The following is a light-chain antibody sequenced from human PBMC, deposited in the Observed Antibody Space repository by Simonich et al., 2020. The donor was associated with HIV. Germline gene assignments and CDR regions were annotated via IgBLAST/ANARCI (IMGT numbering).Light chain of an antibody. CDR2: GAS. CDR3: PQYDNRPPT. V-gene: IGKV3-15*01. CDR1: QSVSSN. J-gene: IGKJ4*01. Sequence: DIVITPSPATLSVSPGERATLSCRASQSVSSNLAWYQQKPGQGPRLLIYGASTRATVIPARLSGSGSGTEFTLDISSLQSEEYETYYYPQYDNRPPTYGGGTKVENK.